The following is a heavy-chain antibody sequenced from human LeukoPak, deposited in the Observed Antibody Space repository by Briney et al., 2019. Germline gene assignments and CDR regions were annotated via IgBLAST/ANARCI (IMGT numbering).Heavy chain of an antibody. CDR2: IKSKADGGTT. CDR1: GFTFTIAW. Sequence: PGGSLRLSCVASGFTFTIAWMSWGRQAPGKGLEWVGHIKSKADGGTTDYTAPVKGRFIISRDDSKNTLYLQMNSLKTDDTAVYYCTKYDTSVNFDYWGQGTLVTVSP. CDR3: TKYDTSVNFDY. D-gene: IGHD3-22*01. V-gene: IGHV3-15*01. J-gene: IGHJ4*02.